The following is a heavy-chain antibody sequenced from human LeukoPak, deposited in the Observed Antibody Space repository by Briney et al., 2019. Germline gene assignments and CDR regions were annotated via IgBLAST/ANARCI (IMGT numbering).Heavy chain of an antibody. Sequence: GGSLRLSCAASGFTFSSYAMSWVRQAPGKGLEWVSAISGSGGSTYYADSVKGRFTISRDNSKSTLYLQMNSLRAEDTAVYYCAKRGSDYSDYAAKYFDYWGQGTLVTVSS. D-gene: IGHD4-11*01. J-gene: IGHJ4*02. V-gene: IGHV3-23*01. CDR1: GFTFSSYA. CDR3: AKRGSDYSDYAAKYFDY. CDR2: ISGSGGST.